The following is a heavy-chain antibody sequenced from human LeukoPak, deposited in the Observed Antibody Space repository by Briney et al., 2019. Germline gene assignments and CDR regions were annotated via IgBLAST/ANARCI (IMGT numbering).Heavy chain of an antibody. CDR1: GFTVSSNY. V-gene: IGHV3-53*01. CDR3: ARDGSGAVFGY. CDR2: IYSGGST. J-gene: IGHJ4*02. D-gene: IGHD1-26*01. Sequence: GGSLRLSCAASGFTVSSNYMSWVRQAPGKGLEWVSVIYSGGSTYYADSVKGRFTISRDNSKNTLYLQMNSLRAEDTAVYYCARDGSGAVFGYWGQGTLVTVSS.